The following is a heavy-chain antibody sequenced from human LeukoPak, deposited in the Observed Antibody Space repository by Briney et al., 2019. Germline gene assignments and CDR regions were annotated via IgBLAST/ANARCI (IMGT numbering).Heavy chain of an antibody. CDR3: ARVSTAMVTKSAFEY. Sequence: GGSLRLSCAASGFTFSSYSMNWVRQAPGKGLEWVSSITSSSSYIYYADSVKGRFTISSDNAKNSLYLLMNSLRAEDTAVYYCARVSTAMVTKSAFEYWGQGTLVTVSS. CDR1: GFTFSSYS. D-gene: IGHD5-18*01. CDR2: ITSSSSYI. V-gene: IGHV3-21*01. J-gene: IGHJ4*02.